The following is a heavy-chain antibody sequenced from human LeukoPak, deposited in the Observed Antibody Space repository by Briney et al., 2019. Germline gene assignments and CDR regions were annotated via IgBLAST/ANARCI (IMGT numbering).Heavy chain of an antibody. CDR1: GGPISSYY. CDR2: IFTSGST. Sequence: SETLSLTCTVSGGPISSYYWSWIRQPAGKGLEWIGRIFTSGSTNYNPSLKSRVTISADKSKKQFSLKLSSVTAADTAVYYCAREGSGSYLGFYYYMDVWGKGTTVTVSS. J-gene: IGHJ6*03. D-gene: IGHD3-10*01. CDR3: AREGSGSYLGFYYYMDV. V-gene: IGHV4-4*07.